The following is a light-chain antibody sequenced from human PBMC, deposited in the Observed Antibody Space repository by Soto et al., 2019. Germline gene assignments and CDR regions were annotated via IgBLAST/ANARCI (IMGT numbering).Light chain of an antibody. CDR1: PSVSTY. CDR2: AAS. CDR3: QQRYNSPIT. Sequence: DDQVSLSPSSLSASVGDRVTITCRASPSVSTYLNWYHQKPGKAPKLLIYAASSWQSGVPSRFSGSGSGTDFTLTISSLEPEDFATYYCQQRYNSPITFGQGTKVDIK. V-gene: IGKV1-39*01. J-gene: IGKJ1*01.